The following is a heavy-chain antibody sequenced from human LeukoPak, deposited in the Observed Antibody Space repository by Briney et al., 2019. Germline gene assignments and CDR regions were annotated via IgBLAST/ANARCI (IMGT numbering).Heavy chain of an antibody. CDR1: GYTFTSYG. V-gene: IGHV1-18*01. CDR3: VRDQAYSSGWKFDY. J-gene: IGHJ4*02. D-gene: IGHD6-19*01. Sequence: ASVKVSCKASGYTFTSYGISWVRQAPGQGLEWMGWISAYNGNTNYAQKLQGRVTMTTDTSTSTAYMELRSLRSDDTAVYYRVRDQAYSSGWKFDYWGQGTLVTVSS. CDR2: ISAYNGNT.